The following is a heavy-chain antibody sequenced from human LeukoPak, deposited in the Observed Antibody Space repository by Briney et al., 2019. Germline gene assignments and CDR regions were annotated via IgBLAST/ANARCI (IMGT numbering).Heavy chain of an antibody. V-gene: IGHV1-8*01. J-gene: IGHJ3*02. CDR3: ARSPLLRFLEWLSNDAFDI. CDR2: MNPNSGNT. D-gene: IGHD3-3*01. CDR1: GYTFTSYD. Sequence: GASVKVSCKASGYTFTSYDINWVRQATGQGLEWMGWMNPNSGNTGYAQKFQGRVTMTRNTSISTAYMELSSLRSEDTAVYYCARSPLLRFLEWLSNDAFDIWGQGTMVTVSS.